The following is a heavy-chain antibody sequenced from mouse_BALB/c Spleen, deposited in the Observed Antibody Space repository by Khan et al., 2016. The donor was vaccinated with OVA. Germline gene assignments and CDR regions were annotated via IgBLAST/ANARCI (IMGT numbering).Heavy chain of an antibody. CDR3: AKFDDGYFFDY. J-gene: IGHJ2*01. V-gene: IGHV2-3*01. CDR1: GFSLTSYG. CDR2: IWGDGST. D-gene: IGHD2-3*01. Sequence: QVRLQQSGPGLVAPSQSLSITCTVSGFSLTSYGVSWVRQPPGKGLEWLGVIWGDGSTNYHSAIISRLSISKDNSKSQVFLKLNSLQTDDTATYYCAKFDDGYFFDYRGQDTTLPVSS.